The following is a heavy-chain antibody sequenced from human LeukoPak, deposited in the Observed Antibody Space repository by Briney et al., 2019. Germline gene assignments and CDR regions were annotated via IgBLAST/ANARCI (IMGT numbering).Heavy chain of an antibody. V-gene: IGHV1-18*01. CDR2: ISAYDGNT. Sequence: ASVKVSCKASGYSFTSYGISWVRQAPGQGLEWMGWISAYDGNTNFAQNVQGRVTMSTDSSTRTAYMELTSLRSDDTAVYYCAKSGASSGYSPIDYWGPGTLVTVSS. CDR3: AKSGASSGYSPIDY. J-gene: IGHJ4*02. D-gene: IGHD3-22*01. CDR1: GYSFTSYG.